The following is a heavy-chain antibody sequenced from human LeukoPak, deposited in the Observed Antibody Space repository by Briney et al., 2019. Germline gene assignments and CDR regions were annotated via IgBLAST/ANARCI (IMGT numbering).Heavy chain of an antibody. CDR2: INHSGST. Sequence: SETLSLTCAVYGGSFSGYYWSWIRQPPGKGLEWIGEINHSGSTNYNPSLKSRVTISVNTSKNQFSLKLSSVTAADTAVYDCARGPVVPAAISYYYGMDVWGQGTTVTVSS. CDR3: ARGPVVPAAISYYYGMDV. CDR1: GGSFSGYY. D-gene: IGHD2-2*02. J-gene: IGHJ6*02. V-gene: IGHV4-34*01.